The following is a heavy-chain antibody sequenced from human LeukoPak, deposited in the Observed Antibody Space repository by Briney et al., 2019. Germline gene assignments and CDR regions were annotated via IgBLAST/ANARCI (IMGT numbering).Heavy chain of an antibody. V-gene: IGHV1-18*01. CDR3: ARDLTMTASIHYYYGMDV. D-gene: IGHD3-22*01. J-gene: IGHJ6*02. Sequence: ASVKVSCKASGYTFTSYGISWARQAPGQGLEWMGWISAYNGNTDYAQKLQGRVTMTTDTSTSTAYMELRSLRSDNTAVYYCARDLTMTASIHYYYGMDVWGQGTTVTVSS. CDR1: GYTFTSYG. CDR2: ISAYNGNT.